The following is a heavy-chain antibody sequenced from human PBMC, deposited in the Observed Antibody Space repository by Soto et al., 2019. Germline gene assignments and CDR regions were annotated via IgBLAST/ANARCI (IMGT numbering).Heavy chain of an antibody. Sequence: DSVQVSCKASGYTFTSYDINWVRQATGQGLEWMGWMNPNSGNTGYAQKFQGGVTMTRNTSISTAYMELSSLRSEDTAVYYCASVLGLVGGMDVWGQGTTVTVSS. CDR3: ASVLGLVGGMDV. V-gene: IGHV1-8*01. D-gene: IGHD3-10*01. CDR1: GYTFTSYD. J-gene: IGHJ6*02. CDR2: MNPNSGNT.